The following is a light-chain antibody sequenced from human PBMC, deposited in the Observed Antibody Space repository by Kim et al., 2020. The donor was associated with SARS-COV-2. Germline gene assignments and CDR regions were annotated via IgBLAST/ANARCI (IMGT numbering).Light chain of an antibody. CDR3: QQFRNYPYT. CDR1: QGLGSIF. CDR2: SAF. J-gene: IGKJ2*01. V-gene: IGKV1-9*01. Sequence: VGARGSITFRASQGLGSIFLAWFQQKPGKAPNLLIYSAFILQSGVPSRFSGSGSGTDFTLTISSLQPEDFATYYCQQFRNYPYTFGRGTKLEIK.